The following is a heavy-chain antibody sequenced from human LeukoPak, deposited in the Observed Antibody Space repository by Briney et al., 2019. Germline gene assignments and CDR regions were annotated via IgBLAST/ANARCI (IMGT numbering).Heavy chain of an antibody. J-gene: IGHJ5*02. D-gene: IGHD3-22*01. CDR2: IRYDGSNK. V-gene: IGHV3-30*02. CDR3: AKDAPLTGHYYDSSGYYNWFDP. Sequence: GGSLRLSCAASGFTFDDYGMSWVRQAPGKGLEWVAFIRYDGSNKYYADSVKGRFTISRDNSKNTLYLQMNSLRAEDTAVYYCAKDAPLTGHYYDSSGYYNWFDPWGQGTLVTVSS. CDR1: GFTFDDYG.